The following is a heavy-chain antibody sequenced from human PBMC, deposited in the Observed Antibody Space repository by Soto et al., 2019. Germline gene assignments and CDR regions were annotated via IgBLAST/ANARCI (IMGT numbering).Heavy chain of an antibody. D-gene: IGHD3-3*01. V-gene: IGHV3-66*01. CDR3: ARDTGVPFKSGYDT. J-gene: IGHJ4*02. CDR2: FYSGGST. Sequence: EVQLVESGGGLVQPGGSLRLSCAASGLTVSKNYMSWFRQAPGKGLEWISVFYSGGSTYYADSVKGRFTISRDNTENTVYLQMTSLRVEDTAHYYCARDTGVPFKSGYDTWGQGTLVMVSS. CDR1: GLTVSKNY.